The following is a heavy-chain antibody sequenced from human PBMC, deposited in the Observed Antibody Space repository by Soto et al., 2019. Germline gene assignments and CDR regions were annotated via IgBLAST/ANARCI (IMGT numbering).Heavy chain of an antibody. CDR2: IWYDGSNK. Sequence: QVQLVESGGGVVQPGRSLRLSCAASGFTFSSYGMHWVRQAPGKGLEWVAVIWYDGSNKYYADSVKGRFTISRDNSKNTLYLQMNSLRAEDTAVYYCAREPGGGDGYKFWYYGMDVWGQGTTVTVSS. CDR3: AREPGGGDGYKFWYYGMDV. D-gene: IGHD2-21*01. V-gene: IGHV3-33*01. J-gene: IGHJ6*02. CDR1: GFTFSSYG.